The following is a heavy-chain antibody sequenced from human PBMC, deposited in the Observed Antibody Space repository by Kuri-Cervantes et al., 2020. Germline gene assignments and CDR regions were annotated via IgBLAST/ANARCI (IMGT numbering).Heavy chain of an antibody. CDR2: INSDGSST. Sequence: GESLKISCAASGFTFSSYWMHWVRQAPGKGLVWVSRINSDGSSTSYADSVKGRFTISRDNAKNSLYLQMNSLRAEDTAVYYCARDVVVPAAIKATYYYYYGMDVWGQGTTVTVSS. V-gene: IGHV3-74*01. D-gene: IGHD2-2*01. CDR1: GFTFSSYW. J-gene: IGHJ6*02. CDR3: ARDVVVPAAIKATYYYYYGMDV.